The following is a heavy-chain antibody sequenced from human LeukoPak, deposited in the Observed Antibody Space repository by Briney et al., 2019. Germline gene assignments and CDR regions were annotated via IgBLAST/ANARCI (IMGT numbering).Heavy chain of an antibody. CDR2: ISYIGST. CDR3: ARDLVTVTKGFDI. J-gene: IGHJ3*02. Sequence: PSETLSLTCTVSGDSFSSHYWTWIRQPPGKGLEWIGYISYIGSTNYNPYLKSRVTISIDTSKNQFSLKLSSVTAADTAVYYCARDLVTVTKGFDIWGQGTMVSVSS. D-gene: IGHD4-17*01. V-gene: IGHV4-59*11. CDR1: GDSFSSHY.